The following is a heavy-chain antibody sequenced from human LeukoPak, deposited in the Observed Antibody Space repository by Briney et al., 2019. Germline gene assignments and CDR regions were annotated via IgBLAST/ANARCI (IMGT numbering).Heavy chain of an antibody. J-gene: IGHJ4*02. CDR2: IDTNTGNP. D-gene: IGHD1-26*01. V-gene: IGHV7-4-1*02. CDR1: GYTFIDYY. CDR3: ARGELRDY. Sequence: ASVKVSCKASGYTFIDYYIHWVRQAPGQGLEWMGWIDTNTGNPTYAQGFTGRFVFSLDTSVSTAYLQISSLKAEDTAVYYCARGELRDYWGQGTLVTVSS.